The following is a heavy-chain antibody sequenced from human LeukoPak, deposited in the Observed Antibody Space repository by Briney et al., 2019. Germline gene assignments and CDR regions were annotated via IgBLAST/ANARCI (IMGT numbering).Heavy chain of an antibody. Sequence: PSETLSLTCAVYGGSVSGYYWSWIRQPPGKGLEWIGEINHSGSTNYNPSLKSRVTISVDTSKNQFSLKLSSVTAADTAVYYCARERDSSGFLDYWGQGTLVTVSS. CDR3: ARERDSSGFLDY. J-gene: IGHJ4*02. CDR1: GGSVSGYY. CDR2: INHSGST. D-gene: IGHD3-22*01. V-gene: IGHV4-34*01.